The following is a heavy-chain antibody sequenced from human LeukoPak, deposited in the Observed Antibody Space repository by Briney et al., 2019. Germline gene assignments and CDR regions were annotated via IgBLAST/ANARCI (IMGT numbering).Heavy chain of an antibody. V-gene: IGHV4-39*01. CDR2: VHFNGHT. Sequence: SETLSLTCTVSGASVTSGHYCWGWVRQSPGTGLEWIASVHFNGHTYSNPSLSTRVTVSIDTSKNQFSLKLTSLTAADTAIYYCAKLPTGFPNWFDPWGQGTLVTVSS. J-gene: IGHJ5*02. CDR3: AKLPTGFPNWFDP. D-gene: IGHD3-10*01. CDR1: GASVTSGHYC.